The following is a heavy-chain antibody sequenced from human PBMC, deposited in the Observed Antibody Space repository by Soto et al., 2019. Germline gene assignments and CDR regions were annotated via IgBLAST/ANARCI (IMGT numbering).Heavy chain of an antibody. CDR1: GGTFSSYP. D-gene: IGHD1-26*01. V-gene: IGHV1-69*01. J-gene: IGHJ6*02. CDR3: ARVGHITNYGMAV. Sequence: QVQLVQSGAEVKKPGSSVKVSCEASGGTFSSYPINWVRQAPGQGLEWMGGIIPFFGTSNYAQKFQGRVTITADDSTSTFYMGLRILRSEDTAVYYCARVGHITNYGMAVWGQVTTVTVSS. CDR2: IIPFFGTS.